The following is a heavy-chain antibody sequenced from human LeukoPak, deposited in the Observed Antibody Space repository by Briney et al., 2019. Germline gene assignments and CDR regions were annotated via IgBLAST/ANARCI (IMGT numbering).Heavy chain of an antibody. CDR3: ARQEGWELLGRYYYMDV. CDR2: IYPGDSDT. Sequence: GESLKISCKGSGYSFTSYWIGWVRQMPGKGLEWMGIIYPGDSDTRYSPSFQGQVTISADKSISTAYLQWSSLKASDTAMYYCARQEGWELLGRYYYMDVWGKGTTVTVSS. D-gene: IGHD1-26*01. CDR1: GYSFTSYW. V-gene: IGHV5-51*01. J-gene: IGHJ6*03.